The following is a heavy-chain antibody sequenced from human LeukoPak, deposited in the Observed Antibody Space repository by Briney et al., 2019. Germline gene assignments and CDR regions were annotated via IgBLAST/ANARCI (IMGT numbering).Heavy chain of an antibody. Sequence: PGGSLRLSCAASGFTFSSYGMHWVRQAPGKGLEWVAFIRYDGSNKYYADSVKGRFTISRDNSKNTLYLQMNSLRAEDTAVYYCAKGMGIYYYDMGDWGQGTLVTVSS. CDR3: AKGMGIYYYDMGD. D-gene: IGHD3-22*01. V-gene: IGHV3-30*02. CDR1: GFTFSSYG. J-gene: IGHJ4*02. CDR2: IRYDGSNK.